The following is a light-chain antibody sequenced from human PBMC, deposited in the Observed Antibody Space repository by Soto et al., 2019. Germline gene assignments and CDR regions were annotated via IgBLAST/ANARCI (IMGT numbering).Light chain of an antibody. J-gene: IGLJ1*01. CDR1: SSNMGTNT. CDR3: AAWDDTLSGPV. V-gene: IGLV1-44*01. Sequence: QSVLTQPPSASGTPGQSVTVSCSGGSSNMGTNTVSWYQHLPGTAPKLLIFRSYQRPSGVPDRFSGSNSGTSASLAISGLQSEDEADDYCAAWDDTLSGPVFGTGTKLTVL. CDR2: RSY.